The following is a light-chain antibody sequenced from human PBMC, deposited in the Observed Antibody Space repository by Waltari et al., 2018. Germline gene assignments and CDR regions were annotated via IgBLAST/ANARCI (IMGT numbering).Light chain of an antibody. V-gene: IGKV1-33*01. CDR1: QGIRNY. Sequence: DIQKTQSQSSLSASVGDRGTITCQASQGIRNYLNWYQHKPGKAPKLLIYDASNLETGVPPRFSGSGSGTDFTFTISSLQPEDIATYYCQQSDTLPPSFGQGTRLEIK. CDR3: QQSDTLPPS. J-gene: IGKJ5*01. CDR2: DAS.